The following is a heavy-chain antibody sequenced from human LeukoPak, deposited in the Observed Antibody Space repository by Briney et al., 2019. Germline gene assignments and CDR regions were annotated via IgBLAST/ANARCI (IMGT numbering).Heavy chain of an antibody. CDR3: ARDFSHYYYYMDV. V-gene: IGHV3-7*01. Sequence: GGSLRLSCAASGFTFSSYWMSWVRQAPGKGLEWVANIKQDGSEKYYVGSVKGRFTISRDNAKNSLYLQMNSLRAEDTAVYYCARDFSHYYYYMDVWGKGTTVTISS. D-gene: IGHD2-21*02. CDR1: GFTFSSYW. CDR2: IKQDGSEK. J-gene: IGHJ6*03.